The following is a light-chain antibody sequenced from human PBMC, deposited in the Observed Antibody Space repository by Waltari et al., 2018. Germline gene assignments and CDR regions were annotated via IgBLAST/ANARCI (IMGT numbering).Light chain of an antibody. Sequence: QSALTQPASVSGSPGPSLTIPCTGTSSDFGGYNYVAWYQQVPGKAPKLMIYDVSNRPSGVSSRFSGPKSGNTASLTISGLQAEDEADYFCSSYIDSSTLELFGGGTSLTVL. CDR3: SSYIDSSTLEL. CDR1: SSDFGGYNY. J-gene: IGLJ2*01. V-gene: IGLV2-14*03. CDR2: DVS.